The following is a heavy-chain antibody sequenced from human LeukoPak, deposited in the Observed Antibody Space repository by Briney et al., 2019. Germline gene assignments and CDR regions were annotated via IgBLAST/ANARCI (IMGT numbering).Heavy chain of an antibody. D-gene: IGHD3-22*01. CDR2: INPNSGGT. CDR1: GYTLTDYY. CDR3: AGVGYYESSGYYEY. V-gene: IGHV1-2*06. J-gene: IGHJ4*02. Sequence: ASVKVSCKASGYTLTDYYMHWVRQAPGQGLEWMGRINPNSGGTNYAQKFQGRVTMTSDTSISTVYMELSRLRSDDTAVYYCAGVGYYESSGYYEYWGQGTLVTVSS.